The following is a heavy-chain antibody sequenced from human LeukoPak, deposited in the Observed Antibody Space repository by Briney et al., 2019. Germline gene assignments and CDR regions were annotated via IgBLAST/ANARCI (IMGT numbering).Heavy chain of an antibody. CDR2: IYHSGNT. V-gene: IGHV4-39*01. CDR1: GGSFSTSAYY. CDR3: ARQPALTHPHFDY. Sequence: PSETLSLTCIVSGGSFSTSAYYWGWVRQPPGEGLQWIGSIYHSGNTYYNSSLRSRVTISIDTSTSQFSLRLSSVTAADTAVYYCARQPALTHPHFDYWGQGTLVTVSS. J-gene: IGHJ4*02.